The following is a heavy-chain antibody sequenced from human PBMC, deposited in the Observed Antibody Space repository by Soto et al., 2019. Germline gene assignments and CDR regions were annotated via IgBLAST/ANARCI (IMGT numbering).Heavy chain of an antibody. J-gene: IGHJ6*02. CDR1: GVSVSSGSYY. Sequence: SETLSLTCTVSGVSVSSGSYYWNWIRQPPGKGLEWIGYISYSGNTNYNPSLKSRVTISVDTSKNQFSLNLNSVTAADTAVYYCARDPRDGFDYYYYDVGVWGQGTTVTVSS. CDR3: ARDPRDGFDYYYYDVGV. D-gene: IGHD2-2*03. CDR2: ISYSGNT. V-gene: IGHV4-61*01.